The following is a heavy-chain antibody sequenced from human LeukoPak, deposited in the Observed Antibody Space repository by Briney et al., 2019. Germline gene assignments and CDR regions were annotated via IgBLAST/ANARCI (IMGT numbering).Heavy chain of an antibody. D-gene: IGHD3-22*01. CDR1: GFTFSSYS. J-gene: IGHJ4*02. CDR2: ISSSSSYI. Sequence: GGSLRLSCAASGFTFSSYSMNWVRQAPGKGLEWVSSISSSSSYIYYADSVKGRFTISRDNAKNSLYLQMNSLRAEDTAVYYCARDQGYYYDSSGPGPWDYWGQGTLVTVSS. V-gene: IGHV3-21*01. CDR3: ARDQGYYYDSSGPGPWDY.